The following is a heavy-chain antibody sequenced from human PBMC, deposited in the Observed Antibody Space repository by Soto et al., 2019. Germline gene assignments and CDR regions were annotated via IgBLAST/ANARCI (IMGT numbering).Heavy chain of an antibody. Sequence: GGSLRLSCAASGFTFSSSPMHWVRQAPGKRPEYVSSISSNGGNTYYADSVKGRFTISRDNSKNTLYLQMGSLRTEDMAVYYYVVGHSSAYYSYRGQGTPVTVSS. CDR3: VVGHSSAYYSY. D-gene: IGHD3-22*01. CDR2: ISSNGGNT. V-gene: IGHV3-64*02. CDR1: GFTFSSSP. J-gene: IGHJ1*01.